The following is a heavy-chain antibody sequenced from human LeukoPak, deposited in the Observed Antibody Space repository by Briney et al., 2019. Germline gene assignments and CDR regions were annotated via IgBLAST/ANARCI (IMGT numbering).Heavy chain of an antibody. CDR1: GGSFTFTSHA. Sequence: SVKVSCKASGGSFTFTSHAISWVRQAPGQGLEWMGGLIPIYGSANYAQKFQGRVTITSDESTRTVYMELSSLRSEDSAVYYCAGFFYDNSGDVFDLWGQGTMVTVSS. V-gene: IGHV1-69*13. CDR2: LIPIYGSA. J-gene: IGHJ3*01. D-gene: IGHD3-22*01. CDR3: AGFFYDNSGDVFDL.